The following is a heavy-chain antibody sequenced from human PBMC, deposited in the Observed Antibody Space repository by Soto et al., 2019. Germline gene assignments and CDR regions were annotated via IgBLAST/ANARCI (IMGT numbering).Heavy chain of an antibody. D-gene: IGHD2-2*01. Sequence: QVQLQESGPGLVKPSQTLSLTCTVSGGSISSGGYYWSWIRQHPGKGLEWIGYIYYSGSTYYNPSLKSRVTISVDTSKNQFSLKLSSVTAADTAVYYCARVERGNAISLGSAARFDPWGQGTLVTVSS. CDR3: ARVERGNAISLGSAARFDP. V-gene: IGHV4-31*03. CDR1: GGSISSGGYY. CDR2: IYYSGST. J-gene: IGHJ5*02.